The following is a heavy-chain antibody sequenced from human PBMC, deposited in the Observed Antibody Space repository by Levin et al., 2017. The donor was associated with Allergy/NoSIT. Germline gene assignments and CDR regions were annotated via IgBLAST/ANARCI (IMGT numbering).Heavy chain of an antibody. J-gene: IGHJ6*02. CDR2: ISAYNGNT. D-gene: IGHD1-26*01. CDR3: ARTSGSYRVPYGMDV. V-gene: IGHV1-18*01. CDR1: GYTFTSYG. Sequence: GESLKISCKASGYTFTSYGISWVRQAPGQGLEWMGWISAYNGNTNYAQKLQGRVTMTTDTSTSTAYMELRSLRSDDTAVYYCARTSGSYRVPYGMDVWGQGTTVTVSS.